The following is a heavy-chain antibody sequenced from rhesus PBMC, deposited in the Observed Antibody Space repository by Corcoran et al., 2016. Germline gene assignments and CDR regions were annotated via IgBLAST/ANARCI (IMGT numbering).Heavy chain of an antibody. D-gene: IGHD6-31*01. J-gene: IGHJ4*01. CDR3: ATLPGYSSGWYDY. V-gene: IGHV4S10*01. Sequence: QVQLQESGPGVVKPSETLSLTCAVSGGSISDSYRWSWFRQPQGKGLEWIGDIYGSSTLTNYNPSRKRRVTISKDTSKNQFSLKLSSVTAADTAVYYCATLPGYSSGWYDYWGQGVLVTVSS. CDR1: GGSISDSYR. CDR2: IYGSSTLT.